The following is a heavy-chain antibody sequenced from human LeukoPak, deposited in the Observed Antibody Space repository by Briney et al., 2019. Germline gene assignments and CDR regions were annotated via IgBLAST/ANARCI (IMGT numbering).Heavy chain of an antibody. CDR3: ARDRATYYFDY. J-gene: IGHJ4*02. Sequence: GGSLRLSCAASGFTFSSYWMGWVRQAPGKGLEWVANIKQDGSEKYYVDSVKGRFTISRDNAKNSLYLQMNSLRAEDTAVYYCARDRATYYFDYWGQGTLVTVSS. CDR2: IKQDGSEK. CDR1: GFTFSSYW. D-gene: IGHD5-12*01. V-gene: IGHV3-7*01.